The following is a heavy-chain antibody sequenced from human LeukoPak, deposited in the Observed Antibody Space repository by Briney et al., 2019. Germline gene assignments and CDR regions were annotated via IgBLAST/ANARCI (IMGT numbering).Heavy chain of an antibody. J-gene: IGHJ1*01. CDR1: GFTVSSNY. D-gene: IGHD6-13*01. CDR3: ARDYPYPTSVYSSSLSTEYFQH. Sequence: GGSLRLSCAASGFTVSSNYMSWVRQAPGKGLEWVSVIYSGGSTYYADSVKGRFTISRDNSKNTLYLQMNSLRAEDTAVYYCARDYPYPTSVYSSSLSTEYFQHWGQGTLVTVSS. V-gene: IGHV3-66*01. CDR2: IYSGGST.